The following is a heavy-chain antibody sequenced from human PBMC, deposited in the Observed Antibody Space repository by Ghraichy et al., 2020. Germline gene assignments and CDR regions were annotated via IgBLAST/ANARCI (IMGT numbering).Heavy chain of an antibody. J-gene: IGHJ6*02. V-gene: IGHV5-51*01. Sequence: GESLNISCKGSGYSFTSYWIGWVRQMPGKGLEWMGIIYPGDSDTRYSPSFQGQVTISADKSISTAYLQWSSLKASDTAMYYCARTNGDYYYGMDVWGQGTTVTVSS. CDR2: IYPGDSDT. CDR3: ARTNGDYYYGMDV. CDR1: GYSFTSYW. D-gene: IGHD2-8*01.